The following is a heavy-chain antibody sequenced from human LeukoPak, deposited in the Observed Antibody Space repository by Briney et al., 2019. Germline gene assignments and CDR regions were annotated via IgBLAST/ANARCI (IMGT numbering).Heavy chain of an antibody. CDR2: MNPNSGNT. V-gene: IGHV1-8*01. CDR3: ARGLPTYYYDSSDIDY. D-gene: IGHD3-22*01. Sequence: GASVKVSCKASGYTFTSYDINWVRQATGQGLEWMGWMNPNSGNTGYAQKFQGRVTITRNTSISTAYMELSSLRSEDTAVYYCARGLPTYYYDSSDIDYWGQGTLVTVSS. CDR1: GYTFTSYD. J-gene: IGHJ4*02.